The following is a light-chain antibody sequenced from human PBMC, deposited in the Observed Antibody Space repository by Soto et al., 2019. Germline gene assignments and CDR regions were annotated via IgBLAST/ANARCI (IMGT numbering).Light chain of an antibody. V-gene: IGLV2-11*01. CDR3: CSYAGSYSYV. J-gene: IGLJ1*01. Sequence: QSALTQPRSVSGSPGQSVTISCTGTSSDVGGYNYVSWYQQHPGKAPKLMIYDVSKRPSGVPDRFSGSKSGNTASLTISGLQAEYEADYYCCSYAGSYSYVLGTGTKVT. CDR1: SSDVGGYNY. CDR2: DVS.